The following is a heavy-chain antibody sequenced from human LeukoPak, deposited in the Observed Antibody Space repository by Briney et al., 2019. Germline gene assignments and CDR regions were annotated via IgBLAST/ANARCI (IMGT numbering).Heavy chain of an antibody. CDR3: AREYGQWLVLDY. CDR2: ISSSSSYI. J-gene: IGHJ4*02. CDR1: GFTLSSYS. Sequence: GGSLRLSCAASGFTLSSYSMNWVRQALGKGLEGVSAISSSSSYIYYADSVKGRFTISRDNAKTSLYLQMNRLRAEDTAVYYCAREYGQWLVLDYWGQGTLVTVSS. V-gene: IGHV3-21*01. D-gene: IGHD6-19*01.